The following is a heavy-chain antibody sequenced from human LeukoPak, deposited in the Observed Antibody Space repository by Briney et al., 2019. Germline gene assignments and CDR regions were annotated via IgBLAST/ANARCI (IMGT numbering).Heavy chain of an antibody. CDR3: ARVSSGWYDAWFDP. D-gene: IGHD6-19*01. CDR2: INHSGST. Sequence: SETLSLTCAVYGGSFSGYYWSWIRQPPGKGLEWIGEINHSGSTNYNPSLKSRVTISVDTSKNQFSLKLSSVTAADTAVYYCARVSSGWYDAWFDPWGQGTLVTVSS. V-gene: IGHV4-34*01. J-gene: IGHJ5*02. CDR1: GGSFSGYY.